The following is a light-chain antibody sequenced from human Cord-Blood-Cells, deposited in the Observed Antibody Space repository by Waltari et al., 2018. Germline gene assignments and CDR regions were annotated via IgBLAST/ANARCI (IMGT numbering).Light chain of an antibody. V-gene: IGLV2-23*01. J-gene: IGLJ3*02. CDR3: CSYAGSSTWV. CDR1: SRDVGSYNL. Sequence: QSALTQPASVSGSPGQSITISCTGTSRDVGSYNLVSWYQQLPGKAPNLMIYEGSKRPSGVSNRFSGSKSGNTASLTISGLQAEDEADYYCCSYAGSSTWVFGGGTKLTVL. CDR2: EGS.